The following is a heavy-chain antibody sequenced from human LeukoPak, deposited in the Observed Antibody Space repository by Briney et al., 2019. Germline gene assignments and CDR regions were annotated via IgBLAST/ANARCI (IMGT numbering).Heavy chain of an antibody. V-gene: IGHV1-69*05. CDR3: AREFDSGGYYPSYFDY. CDR1: GGTFSNYA. J-gene: IGHJ4*02. CDR2: IIPFFGTT. D-gene: IGHD3-22*01. Sequence: SVKVSCKASGGTFSNYAISWVRQAPRQGLEWVGGIIPFFGTTNYAQKFQGRVTITTDESTSTAYMELSSLRSEDTAVYYCAREFDSGGYYPSYFDYWGQGTLVTVSS.